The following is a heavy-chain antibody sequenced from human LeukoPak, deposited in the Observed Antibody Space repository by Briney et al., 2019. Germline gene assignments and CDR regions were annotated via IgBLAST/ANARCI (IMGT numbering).Heavy chain of an antibody. V-gene: IGHV3-23*01. CDR3: AKSEISGSFGLEGFFDY. CDR1: GSSFSSYA. Sequence: GGSLRLSCAASGSSFSSYAMTWVRQAPGKGLEWVSVIGGRADSTYYAVSVKGRFTTSRDNSKNTLYLQMNSLRAEDTAVYYCAKSEISGSFGLEGFFDYWGQGTLVTVSS. D-gene: IGHD1-26*01. CDR2: IGGRADST. J-gene: IGHJ4*02.